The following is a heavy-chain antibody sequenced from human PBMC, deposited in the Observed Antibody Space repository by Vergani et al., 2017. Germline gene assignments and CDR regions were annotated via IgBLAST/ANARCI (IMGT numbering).Heavy chain of an antibody. J-gene: IGHJ5*02. V-gene: IGHV3-21*01. D-gene: IGHD6-13*01. CDR1: GFTFSHYS. CDR2: ISSSSSYI. Sequence: EVQMVESGGGLVKPGGSLRLSCVASGFTFSHYSMNWVRQAPGKGLEWVSSISSSSSYIYYADSVKGRFTISRDNAKNSLFLQMNSLRAEDTAVYYCARDQIAAAVPNRFDPWGQGTLVTVSS. CDR3: ARDQIAAAVPNRFDP.